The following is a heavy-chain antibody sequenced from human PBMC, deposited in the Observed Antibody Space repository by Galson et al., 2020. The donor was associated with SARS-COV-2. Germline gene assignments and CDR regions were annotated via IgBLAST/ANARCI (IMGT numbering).Heavy chain of an antibody. CDR2: ISWNSGSI. CDR1: GFTFDDYA. Sequence: SLKISCAASGFTFDDYAMHWVRQAPGKGLEWVSGISWNSGSIGYADSVKGRFTISRDNAKNSLYLQMNSLRAEDTAWYYGAKGHDFWGGYDYWGQGSLVTVSS. V-gene: IGHV3-9*01. J-gene: IGHJ4*02. CDR3: AKGHDFWGGYDY. D-gene: IGHD3-3*01.